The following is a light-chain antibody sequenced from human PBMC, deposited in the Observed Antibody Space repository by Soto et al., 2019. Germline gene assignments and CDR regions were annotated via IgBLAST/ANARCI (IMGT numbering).Light chain of an antibody. CDR3: QHYNSYSEA. Sequence: DIQMTQSPSSPSASVGDRVTITCRASQSISSYLNWYQQKPGKAPKLLIYKASTLKSGVPSRFSGSGSGTEFTLTISSLQPDDFATYYCQHYNSYSEAFGQGTKV. V-gene: IGKV1-5*03. CDR1: QSISSY. J-gene: IGKJ1*01. CDR2: KAS.